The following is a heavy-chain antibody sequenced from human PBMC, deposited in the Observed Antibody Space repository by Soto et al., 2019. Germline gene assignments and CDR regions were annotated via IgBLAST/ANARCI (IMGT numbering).Heavy chain of an antibody. CDR3: ARERPYYGFDY. CDR2: IYYSGRT. V-gene: IGHV4-59*01. D-gene: IGHD3-22*01. CDR1: GGSISSYY. Sequence: PSETLSLTCTVSGGSISSYYWSWIRQPPGKGLEWIGYIYYSGRTNYNPPLKSRITISVDTSKNQFSLNLSSVTAADTAVYYCARERPYYGFDYWGQGTLVTVSS. J-gene: IGHJ4*02.